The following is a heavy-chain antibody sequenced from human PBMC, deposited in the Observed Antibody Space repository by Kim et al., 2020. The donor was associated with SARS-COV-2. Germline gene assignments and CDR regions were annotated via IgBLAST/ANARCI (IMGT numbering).Heavy chain of an antibody. J-gene: IGHJ3*02. D-gene: IGHD4-17*01. V-gene: IGHV3-23*01. Sequence: GGSLRLSCAASGFTFSSYAMSWVRQAPGKGLEWVSAISGSGGSTYYADSVKGRFTISRDNSKNTLYLQMNSLRAEDTAVYYCAKFGLGTVTTSNAFDIWGQGTMVTVSS. CDR2: ISGSGGST. CDR3: AKFGLGTVTTSNAFDI. CDR1: GFTFSSYA.